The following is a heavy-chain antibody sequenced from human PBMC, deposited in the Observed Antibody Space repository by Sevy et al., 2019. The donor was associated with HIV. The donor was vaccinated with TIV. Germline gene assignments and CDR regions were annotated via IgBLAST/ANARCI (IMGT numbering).Heavy chain of an antibody. CDR1: GFTFSSYW. Sequence: GGSLRLSCAASGFTFSSYWMHWVRQAPGKGLVWVSRINSDGSSTSYADSVKGRFTISRDNSKNTLYLQMNSLRAEDTAVYYCAKVLPKGGAFDIWGQGTMVTVSS. J-gene: IGHJ3*02. CDR3: AKVLPKGGAFDI. CDR2: INSDGSST. V-gene: IGHV3-74*01. D-gene: IGHD3-16*01.